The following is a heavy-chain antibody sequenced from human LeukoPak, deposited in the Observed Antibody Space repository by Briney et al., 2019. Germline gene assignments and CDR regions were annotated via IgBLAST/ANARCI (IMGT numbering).Heavy chain of an antibody. CDR1: GYTFTSYG. Sequence: ASVKVSCKASGYTFTSYGISWARQAPGQGLEWMGWISAYNGNTNYAQKLQGRVTMTTDTSTSTAYMELRSLRSDDTAVYYCARCGSIFGVVTPTQYYYYYMDVWGKGTTVTVSS. CDR3: ARCGSIFGVVTPTQYYYYYMDV. D-gene: IGHD3-3*01. CDR2: ISAYNGNT. J-gene: IGHJ6*03. V-gene: IGHV1-18*01.